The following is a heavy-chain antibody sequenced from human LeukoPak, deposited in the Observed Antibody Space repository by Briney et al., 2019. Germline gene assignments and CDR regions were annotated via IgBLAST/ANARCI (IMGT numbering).Heavy chain of an antibody. D-gene: IGHD3-10*01. CDR3: ARESDIYGSGSYYNAKYYFDY. CDR1: GFTFSSYW. V-gene: IGHV3-7*01. Sequence: GGSLRLSCAASGFTFSSYWMSWVRQAPGKGLEWVANIKQDGSEKYYVDSVKGRFTISRDNAKNSLYLQMNSLRAEDTAVYYCARESDIYGSGSYYNAKYYFDYWGQGTLVTVSS. CDR2: IKQDGSEK. J-gene: IGHJ4*02.